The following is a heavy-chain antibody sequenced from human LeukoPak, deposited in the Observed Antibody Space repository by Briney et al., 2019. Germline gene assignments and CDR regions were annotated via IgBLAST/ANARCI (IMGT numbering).Heavy chain of an antibody. CDR3: ARGRGSGYYIDY. D-gene: IGHD3-22*01. Sequence: GGSLRLSCAASGFTFSTYGMHWVRQAPGKGLEWVSFIRYVGINKYYADSVKGRFTISRDNAKNSLYLQMNSLRAENTAVYYCARGRGSGYYIDYWGQGTLVTVSS. J-gene: IGHJ4*02. V-gene: IGHV3-30*02. CDR1: GFTFSTYG. CDR2: IRYVGINK.